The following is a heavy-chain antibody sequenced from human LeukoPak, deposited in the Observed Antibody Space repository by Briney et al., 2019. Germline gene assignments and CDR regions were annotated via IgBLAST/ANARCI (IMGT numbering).Heavy chain of an antibody. D-gene: IGHD1-26*01. J-gene: IGHJ3*01. CDR3: ARRLVDSNDGYDV. Sequence: ASVKVSCKASGYTFTGYYIHWVRQAPGQGLEWMGWINPNTGGTSYAQIFQDRVTMTRDTSISTAYMELSGLRSDDTAVYYCARRLVDSNDGYDVWGQGTMVTVSS. V-gene: IGHV1-2*02. CDR2: INPNTGGT. CDR1: GYTFTGYY.